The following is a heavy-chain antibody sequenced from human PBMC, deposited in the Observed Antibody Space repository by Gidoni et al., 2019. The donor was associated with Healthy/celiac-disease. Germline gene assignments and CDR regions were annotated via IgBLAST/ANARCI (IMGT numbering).Heavy chain of an antibody. D-gene: IGHD3-22*01. CDR3: ARAGGPYYYYDSSGYYDY. CDR2: SYSGGST. J-gene: IGHJ4*02. V-gene: IGHV3-66*01. CDR1: GFTVRSNY. Sequence: EVQLVESGGGLVQPGGSLRLSCAASGFTVRSNYMSWVRQAPGKGLEWVSVSYSGGSTYYADSVKGRFTISRDNSKNTLYLQMNSLRAEDTAVYDCARAGGPYYYYDSSGYYDYWGQGTLVTVSS.